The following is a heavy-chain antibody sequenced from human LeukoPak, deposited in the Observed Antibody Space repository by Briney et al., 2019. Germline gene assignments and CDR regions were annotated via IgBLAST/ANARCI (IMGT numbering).Heavy chain of an antibody. CDR3: ARDRDYGDYAFLSAFDI. Sequence: GGSLRLSCAASGFTFSSYWMSWVRQAPGKGLEWVANIKQDGSEKYYVDSVKGRFTISRDNAKNSLYLQMNSLRAEDTAVHYCARDRDYGDYAFLSAFDIWGQGTMVTVSS. CDR2: IKQDGSEK. J-gene: IGHJ3*02. D-gene: IGHD4-17*01. V-gene: IGHV3-7*01. CDR1: GFTFSSYW.